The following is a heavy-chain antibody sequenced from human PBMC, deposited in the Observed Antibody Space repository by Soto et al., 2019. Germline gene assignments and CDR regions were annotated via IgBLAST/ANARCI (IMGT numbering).Heavy chain of an antibody. J-gene: IGHJ6*02. V-gene: IGHV4-34*01. CDR1: GGSFIDNY. Sequence: PSDTLSLTCAVSGGSFIDNYWNWIRQTPGKGLEWIGEINHRGSTTYNPSLKSRVTMSADTSKSHFSLNLRSVTAADTAVYYCARGIRLHYFFYGMDVWRQVPTVTDS. CDR3: ARGIRLHYFFYGMDV. CDR2: INHRGST. D-gene: IGHD4-4*01.